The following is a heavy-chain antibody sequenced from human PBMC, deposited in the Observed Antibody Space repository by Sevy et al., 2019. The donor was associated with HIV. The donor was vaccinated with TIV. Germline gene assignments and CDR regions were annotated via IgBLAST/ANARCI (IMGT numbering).Heavy chain of an antibody. D-gene: IGHD4-4*01. Sequence: GGSLRLSCAASGFTFSSYSMNWVRQAPGKGLEWVSYISNISRTIYYADSVRGRFTISRDNAKNSLYLQMNSLRDEDTAVYYCATLFHYSSQCDCWGQGTLVTVSS. CDR2: ISNISRTI. V-gene: IGHV3-48*02. CDR1: GFTFSSYS. J-gene: IGHJ4*02. CDR3: ATLFHYSSQCDC.